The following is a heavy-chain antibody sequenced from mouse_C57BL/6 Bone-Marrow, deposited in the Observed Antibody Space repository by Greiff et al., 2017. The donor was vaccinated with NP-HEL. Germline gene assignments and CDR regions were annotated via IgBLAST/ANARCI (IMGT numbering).Heavy chain of an antibody. D-gene: IGHD1-1*01. V-gene: IGHV2-9-1*01. CDR3: ARNYYYGSSYAMDY. J-gene: IGHJ4*01. CDR2: IWTGGGT. Sequence: VKVVESGPGLVAPSQSLSITCTVSGFSLTSYAISWVRQPPGKGLEWLGVIWTGGGTNYNSALKSRLSISKDNSKSQVFLKMNSLQTDDTARYYCARNYYYGSSYAMDYWGQGTSVTVSA. CDR1: GFSLTSYA.